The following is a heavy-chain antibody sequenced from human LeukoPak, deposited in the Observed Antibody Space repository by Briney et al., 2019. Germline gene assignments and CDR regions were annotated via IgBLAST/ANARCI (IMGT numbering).Heavy chain of an antibody. CDR1: GFTFSNYW. CDR2: IKEDGTEK. CDR3: ARRPFGADY. J-gene: IGHJ4*02. V-gene: IGHV3-7*01. Sequence: GGSLRLSCAASGFTFSNYWMGWVRQPPGKGLQWVANIKEDGTEKYYVDSVKGRFTISRDNAKNSVYLQMNSLRVEDTAVYYCARRPFGADYWGQGTLVTVSS. D-gene: IGHD3-10*01.